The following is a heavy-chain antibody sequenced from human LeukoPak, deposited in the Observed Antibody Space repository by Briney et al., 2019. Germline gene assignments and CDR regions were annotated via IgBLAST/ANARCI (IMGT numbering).Heavy chain of an antibody. CDR3: ARDLLVGWDFDY. Sequence: GRSLRLTCAASGFIFSTFGMHWVRQAPGKGLEWVSYISSSGSTIYYADSVKGRFTISRDNAKNSLYLQMNSLRAEDTAVYYCARDLLVGWDFDYWGQGTLVTVSS. CDR1: GFIFSTFG. J-gene: IGHJ4*02. V-gene: IGHV3-48*04. D-gene: IGHD2-2*01. CDR2: ISSSGSTI.